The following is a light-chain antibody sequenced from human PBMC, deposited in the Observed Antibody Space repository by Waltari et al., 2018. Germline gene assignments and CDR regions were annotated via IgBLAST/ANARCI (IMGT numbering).Light chain of an antibody. Sequence: QSVLTQPPSASGTPGQRVTISCSGSSSNLGSNYVYWYQQLPGTAPKLLIYRNNQRPAGVSCRFSGSKSGPSASLAISGLRSEDEADYYCAAWDDSLSGLVFGGGTKLTVL. V-gene: IGLV1-47*01. CDR2: RNN. CDR1: SSNLGSNY. J-gene: IGLJ2*01. CDR3: AAWDDSLSGLV.